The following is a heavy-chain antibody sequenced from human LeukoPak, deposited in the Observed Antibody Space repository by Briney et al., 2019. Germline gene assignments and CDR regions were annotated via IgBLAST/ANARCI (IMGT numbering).Heavy chain of an antibody. V-gene: IGHV1-18*01. CDR2: ISVYNANT. J-gene: IGHJ3*02. CDR1: GGTFSSYA. Sequence: ASVKVSCKASGGTFSSYAISWVRQAPGQGLEWMGWISVYNANTNYAQKLQGRVTMTTDTSTSTVYMELRSLRFDDTAVYYCAYSSAPDVFDIWGQGTMVTVSS. D-gene: IGHD6-19*01. CDR3: AYSSAPDVFDI.